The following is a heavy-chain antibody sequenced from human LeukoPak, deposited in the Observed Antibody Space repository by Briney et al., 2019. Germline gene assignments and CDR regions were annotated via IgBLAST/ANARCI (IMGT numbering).Heavy chain of an antibody. V-gene: IGHV3-23*01. D-gene: IGHD4-17*01. Sequence: GGFLRLSCAASGFTFSNYAMNWVRQAPGEGLEWVSAISVSGGSTYYADSVKGRFTISRDNSKNTLFLQMSSLRAEDTALYYCAKGSVYGDYYFDYWGQGTLVTVSS. CDR1: GFTFSNYA. CDR2: ISVSGGST. CDR3: AKGSVYGDYYFDY. J-gene: IGHJ4*02.